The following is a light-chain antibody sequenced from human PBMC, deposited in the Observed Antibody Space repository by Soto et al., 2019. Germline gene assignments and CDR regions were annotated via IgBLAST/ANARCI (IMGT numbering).Light chain of an antibody. CDR3: QQRSNYWT. CDR1: QSVSYNY. Sequence: EIVLTQSPVTLSLSPGQRATLSCRASQSVSYNYLGWYQHKPGQPPRLLIYDTSKRATGIPARFSGGGSGTDFTLTISSLEPEDFAVYYCQQRSNYWTFGQGTKVDIK. V-gene: IGKV3-11*01. J-gene: IGKJ1*01. CDR2: DTS.